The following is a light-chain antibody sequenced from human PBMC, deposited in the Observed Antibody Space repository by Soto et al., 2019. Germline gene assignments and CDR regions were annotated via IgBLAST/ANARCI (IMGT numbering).Light chain of an antibody. CDR1: ISNIGAGYD. Sequence: QSVLTQPPSVSGAPGQRVTISCTGSISNIGAGYDVHWYQPLPGTAPKLLIYGDTNRPSGVPDRFSGYKSATSASLVITGLQAEDEDDYYCQSFDTARNVDVVFGGGTKLTVL. CDR2: GDT. V-gene: IGLV1-40*01. CDR3: QSFDTARNVDVV. J-gene: IGLJ2*01.